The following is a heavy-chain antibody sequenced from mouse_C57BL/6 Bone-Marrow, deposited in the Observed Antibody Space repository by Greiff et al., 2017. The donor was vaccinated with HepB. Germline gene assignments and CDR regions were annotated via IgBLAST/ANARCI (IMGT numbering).Heavy chain of an antibody. D-gene: IGHD2-3*01. V-gene: IGHV5-4*03. J-gene: IGHJ2*01. Sequence: EVKVVESGGGLVKPGGSLKLSCAASGFTFSSYAMSWVRQTPEKRLEWVATISDGGSYTYYPDNVKGRFTISRDNAKNNLYLQMSHLKSEDTAMYYCASDGPGYWGQGTTLTVSS. CDR2: ISDGGSYT. CDR1: GFTFSSYA. CDR3: ASDGPGY.